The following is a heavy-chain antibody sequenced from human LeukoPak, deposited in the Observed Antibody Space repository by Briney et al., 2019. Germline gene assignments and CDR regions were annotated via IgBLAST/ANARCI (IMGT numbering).Heavy chain of an antibody. J-gene: IGHJ4*02. CDR2: INHSGST. V-gene: IGHV4-34*01. Sequence: SETLSLTCAVYGGSFSGYYWSWIRQAPGKGLEWIGEINHSGSTNQNPSLKSRVTISADTSKNQFSLKVKSLTAADTAVYFCARGRGRFDFWGQRTLVTVSS. CDR3: ARGRGRFDF. CDR1: GGSFSGYY. D-gene: IGHD3-16*01.